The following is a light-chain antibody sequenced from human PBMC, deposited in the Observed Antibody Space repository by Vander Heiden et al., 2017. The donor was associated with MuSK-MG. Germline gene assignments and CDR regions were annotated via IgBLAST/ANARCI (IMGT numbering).Light chain of an antibody. CDR2: GAS. J-gene: IGKJ1*01. CDR3: LQYNNWPRT. CDR1: QSVSIN. Sequence: EIVMTQSPATMSVSPGERATISCRASQSVSINLAWYQQKPGQAPRLLIYGASTRATGIPARFSGSGSGTEFTLTISSLQSEDFAVYYCLQYNNWPRTFGQGTKVEIK. V-gene: IGKV3-15*01.